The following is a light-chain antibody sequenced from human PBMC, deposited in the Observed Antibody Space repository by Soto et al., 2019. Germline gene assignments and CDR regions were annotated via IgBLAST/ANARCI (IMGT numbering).Light chain of an antibody. CDR1: QAVKND. CDR2: ASS. CDR3: QQTHRYQRT. Sequence: IQMTQSPSSLSASVGDSVSFACQSTQAVKNDLNWYQHKPGKAPKLLIYASSNLQDEVPSRFSGSGTGTDFTLTINSLQPEDAATYYCQQTHRYQRTFGQGTNVDIK. V-gene: IGKV1-39*01. J-gene: IGKJ1*01.